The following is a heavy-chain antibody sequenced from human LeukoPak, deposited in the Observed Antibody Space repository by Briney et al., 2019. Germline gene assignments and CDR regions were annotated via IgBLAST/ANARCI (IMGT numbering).Heavy chain of an antibody. Sequence: GGSLRLPCAASGLNVTYNYMSWVRQAPGKGLEWLSVFYSGGMTYYADSVKGRFIISRDNSKNTLYLQMNRLRAEDTAVYYCYARPVLPAAFLPSGNYMDVWGKGTTVTVSS. CDR1: GLNVTYNY. CDR2: FYSGGMT. V-gene: IGHV3-53*01. J-gene: IGHJ6*03. CDR3: YARPVLPAAFLPSGNYMDV. D-gene: IGHD2-2*01.